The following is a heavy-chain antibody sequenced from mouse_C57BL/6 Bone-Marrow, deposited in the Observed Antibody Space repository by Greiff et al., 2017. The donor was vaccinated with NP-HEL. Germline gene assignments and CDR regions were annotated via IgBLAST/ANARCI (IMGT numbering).Heavy chain of an antibody. CDR1: GYTFTEYT. CDR3: ARHEPLRRWFAY. CDR2: FYTGSGSI. J-gene: IGHJ3*01. Sequence: QVQLKESGAELVKPGASVKLSCKASGYTFTEYTIHWVKPRSGQGLEWVGWFYTGSGSIKYNEKFTDKATLTADKSSITVYMELSRLTSEDSAVYFCARHEPLRRWFAYWGQGTLVTVSA. V-gene: IGHV1-62-2*01. D-gene: IGHD1-2*01.